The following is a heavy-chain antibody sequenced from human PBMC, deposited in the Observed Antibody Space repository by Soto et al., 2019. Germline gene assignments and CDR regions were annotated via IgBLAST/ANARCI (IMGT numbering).Heavy chain of an antibody. J-gene: IGHJ4*02. Sequence: GGSLRISCSASGFTFSSYAMHWVRQAPGKGLEYVSAISSNGGSTYYADSVKGRFTISRDNSKKTLYLQMSSLRAEDTAVYYCVKARYGGSNSDYWGQGTLVTVSS. V-gene: IGHV3-64D*06. D-gene: IGHD2-15*01. CDR3: VKARYGGSNSDY. CDR2: ISSNGGST. CDR1: GFTFSSYA.